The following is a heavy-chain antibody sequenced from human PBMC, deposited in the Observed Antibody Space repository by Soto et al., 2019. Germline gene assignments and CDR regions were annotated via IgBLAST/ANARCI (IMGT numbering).Heavy chain of an antibody. D-gene: IGHD1-20*01. J-gene: IGHJ4*02. V-gene: IGHV3-15*07. CDR1: SVSNAW. CDR2: IKSKTDGGTT. CDR3: TTEEYDWKDGLDY. Sequence: SVSNAWMNWVRQAPGKGLEWVGRIKSKTDGGTTDYAAPAKGRFTISRDDSKNTLYLQMNSLKTEDTAVYYCTTEEYDWKDGLDYWGQGSLVSVS.